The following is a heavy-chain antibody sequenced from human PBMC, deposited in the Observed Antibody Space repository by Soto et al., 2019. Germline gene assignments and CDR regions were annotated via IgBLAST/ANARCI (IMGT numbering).Heavy chain of an antibody. J-gene: IGHJ6*03. CDR2: VYYTGST. V-gene: IGHV4-59*08. CDR1: GGSISSYY. Sequence: QVQLQESGPGLVKPSETLSLTCTVSGGSISSYYWSWIRQPPGKGLEWIGYVYYTGSTSYNPSLKRRVSLGIDTSRNQFALKLSSVLAADTAVYFCARHGVRILLNSNYYYYYMDVWGKGPTVTVSS. CDR3: ARHGVRILLNSNYYYYYMDV. D-gene: IGHD2-15*01.